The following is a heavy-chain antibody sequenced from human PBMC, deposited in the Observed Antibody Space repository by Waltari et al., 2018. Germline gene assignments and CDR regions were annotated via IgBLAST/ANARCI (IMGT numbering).Heavy chain of an antibody. CDR3: AGDRAIGLFFDY. V-gene: IGHV4-4*02. CDR2: VYHSGKT. D-gene: IGHD2-2*01. Sequence: VQLQESGQGMVKPSGTLSLPCAVSGDSISGNYWWSWVRQSPEKGLEWIGQVYHSGKTHYNPSLQSRVTISVDKPKNQFSLNLNSVTAADTAVYYCAGDRAIGLFFDYWGRGTLVTVSS. J-gene: IGHJ4*02. CDR1: GDSISGNYW.